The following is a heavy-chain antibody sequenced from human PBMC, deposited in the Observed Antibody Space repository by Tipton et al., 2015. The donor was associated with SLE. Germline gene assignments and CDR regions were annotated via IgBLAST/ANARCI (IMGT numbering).Heavy chain of an antibody. CDR1: GGSFSGYF. CDR3: ARRTGATAMNWLDP. J-gene: IGHJ5*02. Sequence: TLSLTCAVYGGSFSGYFWSWIRQPPGRGLEWIGEISHRGSTDYTPSLESRVTISIDTSKSQLSLKLRSLTDADTAVYYCARRTGATAMNWLDPWGQGTLVTVSS. V-gene: IGHV4-34*01. D-gene: IGHD2-21*02. CDR2: ISHRGST.